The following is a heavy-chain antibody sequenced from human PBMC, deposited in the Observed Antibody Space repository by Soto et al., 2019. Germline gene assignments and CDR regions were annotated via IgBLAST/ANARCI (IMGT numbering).Heavy chain of an antibody. Sequence: GASVKVSCKASGGTFSSYTISWVRQAPGQGLEWMGRIIPILGIANYAQKFQGRVTITRDTSASTAYMELSSLRSEDTAVYYCARGGGSSGWYPYYYGMDVWGQGTTVTVSS. V-gene: IGHV1-69*02. J-gene: IGHJ6*02. CDR2: IIPILGIA. CDR3: ARGGGSSGWYPYYYGMDV. CDR1: GGTFSSYT. D-gene: IGHD6-19*01.